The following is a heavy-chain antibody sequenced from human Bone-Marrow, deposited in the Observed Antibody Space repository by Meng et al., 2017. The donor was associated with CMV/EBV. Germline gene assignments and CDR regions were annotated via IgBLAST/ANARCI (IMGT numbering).Heavy chain of an antibody. CDR3: AKGVERSSTTTGYYGMDV. CDR2: IYYSGST. V-gene: IGHV4-59*01. CDR1: GGSISSYY. J-gene: IGHJ6*02. Sequence: SETLSLTCTVSGGSISSYYWSWIRQPPGKGLEWIGYIYYSGSTSYNPSLKSRVTISVDTSKNQFSLKLSSVTAADTAVYYCAKGVERSSTTTGYYGMDVWGQGTTVTVSS. D-gene: IGHD2-2*01.